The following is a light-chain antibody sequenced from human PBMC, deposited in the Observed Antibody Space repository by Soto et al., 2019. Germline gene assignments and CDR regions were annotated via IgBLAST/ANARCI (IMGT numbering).Light chain of an antibody. J-gene: IGKJ2*01. Sequence: DIQMTQSPSTLSASVGDRVTITCRASKSISSWLAWYQQKPGKAPKLLIYRASSLESGVPSRFSGSGSGTEFTLTISRLQPDDFATYYCQQYNTFSHTFGQGTKLEI. CDR1: KSISSW. V-gene: IGKV1-5*03. CDR2: RAS. CDR3: QQYNTFSHT.